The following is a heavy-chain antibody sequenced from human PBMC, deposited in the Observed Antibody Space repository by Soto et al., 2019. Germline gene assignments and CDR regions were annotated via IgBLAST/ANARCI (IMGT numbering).Heavy chain of an antibody. CDR2: ISYDGSNK. Sequence: GGSLRLSCAASGFTFSSYAMHWVRQAPGKGLEWVAVISYDGSNKYYADSVKGRFTISRDNSKNTLYLQMNSLRAEDTAVYYCARDHCSSTSCYTSYYGMDVWGQGTTVTVSS. CDR3: ARDHCSSTSCYTSYYGMDV. V-gene: IGHV3-30-3*01. CDR1: GFTFSSYA. J-gene: IGHJ6*02. D-gene: IGHD2-2*02.